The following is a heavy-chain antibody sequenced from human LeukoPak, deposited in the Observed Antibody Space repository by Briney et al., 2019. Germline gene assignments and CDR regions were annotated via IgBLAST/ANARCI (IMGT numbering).Heavy chain of an antibody. D-gene: IGHD2-15*01. J-gene: IGHJ4*02. CDR1: GFTFGAYT. CDR2: IFSRSESI. CDR3: ARDFFHSGASRPFDY. Sequence: GGSLRLSCAASGFTFGAYTINWVRQAPGKGLEWVSCIFSRSESILYADSVKGRFIVSRDNAKNSLYLQMDSLRVEDTAVYYCARDFFHSGASRPFDYWGQGTLVTVSS. V-gene: IGHV3-21*01.